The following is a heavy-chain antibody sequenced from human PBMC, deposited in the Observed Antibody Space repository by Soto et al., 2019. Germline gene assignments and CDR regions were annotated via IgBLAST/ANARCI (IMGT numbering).Heavy chain of an antibody. CDR1: VGRFSSYA. J-gene: IGHJ6*02. CDR2: IIPIFGTA. V-gene: IGHV1-69*13. CDR3: ARDRGYYGSGSYEYYYYAMDV. Sequence: SVKVSCKASVGRFSSYAISWVRQAPGQGLEWMGGIIPIFGTANYAQKVQGRVTITADESTSTAYMGLSSLRSEDTAVYYCARDRGYYGSGSYEYYYYAMDVWGQGPTVTVSS. D-gene: IGHD3-10*01.